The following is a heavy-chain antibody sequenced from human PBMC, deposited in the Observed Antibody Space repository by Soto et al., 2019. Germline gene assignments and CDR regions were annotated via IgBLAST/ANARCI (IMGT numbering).Heavy chain of an antibody. CDR2: ISYSGST. Sequence: VQLQESGPGLVKPSQTLSLTCTVSDGSISSGMYYWSWIRKPPGKGLEWIGFISYSGSTYYSTSLKSRVTISVDTSKSQFSLNLSFVTAADTAVYYCATMGTPATGLYFFDYWGQGSLVTVSS. J-gene: IGHJ4*02. D-gene: IGHD2-15*01. CDR1: DGSISSGMYY. CDR3: ATMGTPATGLYFFDY. V-gene: IGHV4-30-4*01.